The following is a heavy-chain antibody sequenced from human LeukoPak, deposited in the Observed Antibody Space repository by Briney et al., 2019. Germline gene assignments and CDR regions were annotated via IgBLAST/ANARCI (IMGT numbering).Heavy chain of an antibody. CDR2: IYYSGST. CDR1: GGSISSYY. Sequence: SETLSLTCTVSGGSISSYYWSWIRQPPGKGLEWIGYIYYSGSTNYNPSLKSRVTISVDTSKNQFSLKLSSVTAADTAVYYCARVDGRYYYGSGSYSLALDAFDIWGQGTMVTVSS. J-gene: IGHJ3*02. V-gene: IGHV4-59*01. CDR3: ARVDGRYYYGSGSYSLALDAFDI. D-gene: IGHD3-10*01.